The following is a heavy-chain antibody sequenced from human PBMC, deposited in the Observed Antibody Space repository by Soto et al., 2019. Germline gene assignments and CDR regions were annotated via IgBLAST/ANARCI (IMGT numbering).Heavy chain of an antibody. CDR3: ARGGEPLGYYGLDV. V-gene: IGHV4-61*01. J-gene: IGHJ6*02. CDR1: GGSVRSGNHF. Sequence: SETLSLTCSVSGGSVRSGNHFWNWIRQPPGRGPEWLGYMYYTGVTNYNPSLKSLVRMSVDTSKNQFSLELTSLTAADTAVYYCARGGEPLGYYGLDVWGQGTTVTVSS. CDR2: MYYTGVT.